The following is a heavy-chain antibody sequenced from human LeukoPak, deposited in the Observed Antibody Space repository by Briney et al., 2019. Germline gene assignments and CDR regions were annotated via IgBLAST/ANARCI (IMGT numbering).Heavy chain of an antibody. CDR3: ARALYYDSSGPSYYFDS. V-gene: IGHV4-59*08. CDR2: IYYSGST. D-gene: IGHD3-22*01. J-gene: IGHJ4*02. CDR1: GGSISSYY. Sequence: SETLSLTCTVSGGSISSYYWSWIRQPPGKGLEWIGYIYYSGSTNYNPSLKSRVTISVDTSKNQFSLKLSSVTAADTAVFYCARALYYDSSGPSYYFDSWGQGTLVTVSS.